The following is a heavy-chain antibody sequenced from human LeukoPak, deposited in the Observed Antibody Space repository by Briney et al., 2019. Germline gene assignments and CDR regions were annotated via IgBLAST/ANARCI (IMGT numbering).Heavy chain of an antibody. Sequence: GGSLSLSCAASGFTFSSYAMSWVRQAPGKGLEWVSAISGSGGSTYYADSVKGRFTISRDNSKNTLYLQMNSLRAEDTAVYYCAKGNWNDVDYYYGMDVWGQGTTVTVSS. CDR3: AKGNWNDVDYYYGMDV. CDR2: ISGSGGST. J-gene: IGHJ6*02. CDR1: GFTFSSYA. D-gene: IGHD1-1*01. V-gene: IGHV3-23*01.